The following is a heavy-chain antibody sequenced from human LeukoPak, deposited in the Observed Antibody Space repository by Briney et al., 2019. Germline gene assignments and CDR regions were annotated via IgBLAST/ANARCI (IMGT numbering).Heavy chain of an antibody. D-gene: IGHD1-26*01. CDR3: ARDPRVGATHFDY. V-gene: IGHV4-4*02. J-gene: IGHJ4*02. CDR1: GASISSSSW. CDR2: IFHSGTT. Sequence: SETLSLTCAVSGASISSSSWWSWVRQPPGKGLEWIGEIFHSGTTNYNPSLKSRVTISVDKSKNQFSLKLISVTAADTAVYYCARDPRVGATHFDYWGQGTLVTVSS.